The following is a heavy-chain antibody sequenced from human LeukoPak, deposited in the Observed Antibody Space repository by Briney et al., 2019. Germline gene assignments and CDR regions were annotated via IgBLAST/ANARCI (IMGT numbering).Heavy chain of an antibody. CDR2: ISSSSSYI. J-gene: IGHJ1*01. CDR3: AFEGTPWLSTIKEYFQH. D-gene: IGHD3-22*01. V-gene: IGHV3-21*01. Sequence: GGSLRLSCAASGFTFSSYSMNWVRQAPGKGLEWVSSISSSSSYIYYADSVKGRFTISRDNAKNSLYLQMNSLRAEDTAVYYCAFEGTPWLSTIKEYFQHWGQGTLVTVSS. CDR1: GFTFSSYS.